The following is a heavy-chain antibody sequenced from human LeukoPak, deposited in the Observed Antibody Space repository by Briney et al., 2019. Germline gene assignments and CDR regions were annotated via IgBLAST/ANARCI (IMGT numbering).Heavy chain of an antibody. V-gene: IGHV2-5*02. J-gene: IGHJ5*02. D-gene: IGHD1-26*01. Sequence: ESGPTLVKPTQTLTLTCSFSGFSLTTREVGVAWIRQPPAKALEWLALIYWDDDKAYSPSLKHRLTITKDTSKNQVVLTMTNMDPVDTATYFCALRPKSGANWFDPWGQGTLVTVSS. CDR1: GFSLTTREVG. CDR3: ALRPKSGANWFDP. CDR2: IYWDDDK.